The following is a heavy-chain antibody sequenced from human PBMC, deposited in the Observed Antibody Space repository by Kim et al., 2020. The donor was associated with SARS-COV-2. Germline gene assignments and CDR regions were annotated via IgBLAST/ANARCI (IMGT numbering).Heavy chain of an antibody. CDR2: ISSTTSYT. CDR3: ARGALSTMVRGIIITFFDY. Sequence: GGSLRLSCAASGFTFSDYYMSWIRQAPGKGLEWVSYISSTTSYTNYADSVKGRFTISRDNAKNSLSLQMNSLRAEDTAVYYCARGALSTMVRGIIITFFDYWGQGTLVTVSS. CDR1: GFTFSDYY. D-gene: IGHD3-10*01. V-gene: IGHV3-11*05. J-gene: IGHJ4*02.